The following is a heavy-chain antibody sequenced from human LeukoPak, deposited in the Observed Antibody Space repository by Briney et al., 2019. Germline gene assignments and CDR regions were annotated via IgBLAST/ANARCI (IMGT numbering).Heavy chain of an antibody. V-gene: IGHV3-74*01. J-gene: IGHJ4*02. Sequence: GGSLRLSCAASGFTFSRYWMHWVRQVPGKGLVWVSRIEGDGSSATYADSVKGRFTISRDNAKNTLYLQMNSLRDEDAAVYYCARTPFYDNGGFYRHFDSWGQGTLVTVSS. CDR1: GFTFSRYW. D-gene: IGHD3-22*01. CDR2: IEGDGSSA. CDR3: ARTPFYDNGGFYRHFDS.